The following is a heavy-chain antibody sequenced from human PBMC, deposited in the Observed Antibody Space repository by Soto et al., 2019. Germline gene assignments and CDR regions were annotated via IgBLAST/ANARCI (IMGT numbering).Heavy chain of an antibody. CDR2: ISAYNGNT. CDR1: GYTFTSYG. J-gene: IGHJ4*02. CDR3: ARKMGGSLVTKAVAGIGGHFDY. V-gene: IGHV1-18*01. D-gene: IGHD6-19*01. Sequence: QVQLVQSGAEVKKPGASVKVSCKASGYTFTSYGISWVRQAPGQGLEWMGWISAYNGNTNYAQKLQGRVTMTTDTSTSTAYMELRSLRSDDTAVYYCARKMGGSLVTKAVAGIGGHFDYWGQGTLVTVSS.